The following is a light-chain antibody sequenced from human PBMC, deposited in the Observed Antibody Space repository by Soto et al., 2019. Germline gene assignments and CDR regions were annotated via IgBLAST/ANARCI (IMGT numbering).Light chain of an antibody. Sequence: EMVFTQAPATLSLSRGERATLSCRASQSVSIYLAWYQQKPGQAPRLLIYDASNRATGIPARFSGGGSGTDFTLTISSLEPEDFAVYYCQQRSNWPLTFGPGTKVDIK. J-gene: IGKJ3*01. CDR3: QQRSNWPLT. CDR2: DAS. CDR1: QSVSIY. V-gene: IGKV3-11*01.